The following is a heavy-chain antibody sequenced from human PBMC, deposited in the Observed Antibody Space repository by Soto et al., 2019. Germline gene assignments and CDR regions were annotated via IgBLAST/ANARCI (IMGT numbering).Heavy chain of an antibody. D-gene: IGHD2-2*01. V-gene: IGHV3-23*01. CDR2: ISGSGGGT. Sequence: EVQLLESGGGLVQPGGSLRLSCAASGFTFSSYAMSWVRQAPGKGLEWVSGISGSGGGTYYADSVKGRFTISRENSKNTLYLQMNSLRAEDTAIYYCEKGGLICSGTCPADYWGQGTLVTVSS. CDR1: GFTFSSYA. J-gene: IGHJ4*02. CDR3: EKGGLICSGTCPADY.